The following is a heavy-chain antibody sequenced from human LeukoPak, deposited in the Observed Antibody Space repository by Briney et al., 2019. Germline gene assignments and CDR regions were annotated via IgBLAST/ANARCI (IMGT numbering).Heavy chain of an antibody. CDR1: GFTFSDYY. V-gene: IGHV3-11*01. CDR3: ARDSLGAAVAYYFIY. J-gene: IGHJ4*02. CDR2: ISNSGSFI. D-gene: IGHD2/OR15-2a*01. Sequence: GGSLRLSCAASGFTFSDYYMSWIRQAPGKGLEWISYISNSGSFIYYADSVKSRFTISRDNAKNSLYLQMDSLRAEDTAVYYCARDSLGAAVAYYFIYWGQGTLVTVSS.